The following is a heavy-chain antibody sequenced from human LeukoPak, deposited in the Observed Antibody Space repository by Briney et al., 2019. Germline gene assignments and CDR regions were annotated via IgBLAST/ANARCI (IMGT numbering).Heavy chain of an antibody. V-gene: IGHV4-59*01. D-gene: IGHD3-22*01. J-gene: IGHJ5*02. Sequence: SETLSLTCTVSGGSISSYYWSWILQPPGKGLEWIGYIYYSGSTNYDPSLKSRVTISVDTSKNQFSLKLSSVTAADTAVYYCARQNYYDTSGYSKNWFDPWGQGTLVTVSS. CDR2: IYYSGST. CDR1: GGSISSYY. CDR3: ARQNYYDTSGYSKNWFDP.